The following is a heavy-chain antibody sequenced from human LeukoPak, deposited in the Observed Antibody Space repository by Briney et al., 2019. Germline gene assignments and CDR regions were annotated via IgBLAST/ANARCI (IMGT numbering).Heavy chain of an antibody. J-gene: IGHJ6*02. D-gene: IGHD2-2*03. V-gene: IGHV3-23*01. CDR2: VSASADST. CDR3: ARIGFGMDV. Sequence: GGSLRLSCAASEFMFSKYAMSWLRQAPGKGLEWVSAVSASADSTYYADSVKGRFIISRDNSKNALFLQMNSLRAEDTAVYYCARIGFGMDVWGQGTTVTVSS. CDR1: EFMFSKYA.